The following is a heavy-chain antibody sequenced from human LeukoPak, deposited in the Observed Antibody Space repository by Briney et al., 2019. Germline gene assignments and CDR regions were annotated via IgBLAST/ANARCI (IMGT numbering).Heavy chain of an antibody. CDR1: GFTFSSYA. J-gene: IGHJ5*02. CDR3: AKDGVLEYQLLWPGSVNWFDP. Sequence: PGGSLRLSCAASGFTFSSYAMSWVRQAPGKGLEWVSAISGSGGSTYYADSVKGRFTISRDNSKNTLYLQMNSLRAEDTAVYYCAKDGVLEYQLLWPGSVNWFDPWGQGTLVTVSS. CDR2: ISGSGGST. D-gene: IGHD2-2*01. V-gene: IGHV3-23*01.